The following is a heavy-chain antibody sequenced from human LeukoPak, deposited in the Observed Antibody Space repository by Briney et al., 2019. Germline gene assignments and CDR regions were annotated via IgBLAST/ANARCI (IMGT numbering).Heavy chain of an antibody. D-gene: IGHD1-20*01. J-gene: IGHJ4*02. V-gene: IGHV3-15*07. CDR1: GFTFNNAW. CDR2: IKSKADGETI. Sequence: GSLRLSCAASGFTFNNAWMNWVRQAPGKGLEWVGRIKSKADGETIDYAAPVKGRFTFSRDDSKNMLYLQMNSLKSEDTAVYYCSTLTSRGLSDSWGQGTLVTVSS. CDR3: STLTSRGLSDS.